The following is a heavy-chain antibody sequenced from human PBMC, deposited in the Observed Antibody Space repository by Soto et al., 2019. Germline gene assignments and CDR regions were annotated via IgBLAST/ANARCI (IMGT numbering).Heavy chain of an antibody. CDR1: GGSISSGGYY. CDR2: IYYSGST. D-gene: IGHD3-9*01. J-gene: IGHJ4*02. V-gene: IGHV4-31*03. Sequence: SETLSLTCTVSGGSISSGGYYWSWIRQHPGKGLEWIGYIYYSGSTYYNPSLKSRVTISVDTSKNQFSLKLSSVTAADTAVYYCARDVGILTGYSFLDYWGQGSLVTVSS. CDR3: ARDVGILTGYSFLDY.